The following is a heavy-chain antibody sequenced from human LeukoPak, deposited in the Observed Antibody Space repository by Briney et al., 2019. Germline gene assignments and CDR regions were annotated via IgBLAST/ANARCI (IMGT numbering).Heavy chain of an antibody. CDR1: GFTFDDYA. Sequence: PGGSLRLSCAASGFTFDDYATHWVRHAPGKGLEWVSGISWNSGSIGYADSVKGRFTISRDNAKNSLYLQMNSLRAEDTALYYCAKDVYGSGSYTFDYWGQGTLVTVSS. CDR3: AKDVYGSGSYTFDY. V-gene: IGHV3-9*01. J-gene: IGHJ4*02. D-gene: IGHD3-10*01. CDR2: ISWNSGSI.